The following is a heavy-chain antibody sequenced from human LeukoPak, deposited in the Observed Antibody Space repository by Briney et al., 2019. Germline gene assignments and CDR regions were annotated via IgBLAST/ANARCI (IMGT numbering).Heavy chain of an antibody. Sequence: ASVKVSCKASGYTFTGYYMHWVRQAPGQGPEWMGWINPNSGGTKYAQKFQGRVTMTRDTSISTAYMELSRLRSDDTAVYYCARDRVRGYSGYDAFDIWGQGTMVTVSS. V-gene: IGHV1-2*02. CDR3: ARDRVRGYSGYDAFDI. D-gene: IGHD5-12*01. CDR2: INPNSGGT. CDR1: GYTFTGYY. J-gene: IGHJ3*02.